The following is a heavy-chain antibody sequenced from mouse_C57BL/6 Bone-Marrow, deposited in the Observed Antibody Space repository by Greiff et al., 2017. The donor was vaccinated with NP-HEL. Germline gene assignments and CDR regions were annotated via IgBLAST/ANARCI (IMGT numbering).Heavy chain of an antibody. V-gene: IGHV4-1*01. Sequence: AASAVDFSRYWMSWVRRAPGKGLEWIGEINPDSSTINYAPSLKDKFIISRDNAKNTLYLQMSKVRSEDTALYYCARQNYWYFDVWGTGTTVTVSS. CDR3: ARQNYWYFDV. J-gene: IGHJ1*03. CDR2: INPDSSTI. CDR1: AVDFSRYW.